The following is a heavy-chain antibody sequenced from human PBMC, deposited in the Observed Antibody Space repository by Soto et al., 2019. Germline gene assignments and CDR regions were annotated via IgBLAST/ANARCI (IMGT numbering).Heavy chain of an antibody. CDR2: ISAYNGNT. Sequence: GASVKVSCKASGYTFTSYGISWVRQAPGQGLEWMGWISAYNGNTNYAQKLQGRVTMTTDTSTSTAYMELRSLRSDDTAVYYCARPFRYCGGDCYSYYGMDVWGQGTTVTVSS. J-gene: IGHJ6*02. V-gene: IGHV1-18*04. D-gene: IGHD2-21*02. CDR1: GYTFTSYG. CDR3: ARPFRYCGGDCYSYYGMDV.